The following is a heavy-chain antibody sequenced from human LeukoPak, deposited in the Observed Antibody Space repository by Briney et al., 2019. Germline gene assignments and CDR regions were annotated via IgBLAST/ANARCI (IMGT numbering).Heavy chain of an antibody. Sequence: SETLSLTCAVYGGSFSGYYWSWIRQPPGKGLEWIGEINHSGSTNYNPSLKSRVTISVDTSKNQFSLKLSSVTAADTAVYYCARARLWSRIDYWGQGTLVTVSS. J-gene: IGHJ4*02. V-gene: IGHV4-34*01. CDR1: GGSFSGYY. CDR3: ARARLWSRIDY. CDR2: INHSGST. D-gene: IGHD5-18*01.